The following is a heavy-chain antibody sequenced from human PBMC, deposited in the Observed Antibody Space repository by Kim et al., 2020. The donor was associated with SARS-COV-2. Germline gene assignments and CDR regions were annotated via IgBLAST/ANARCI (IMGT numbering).Heavy chain of an antibody. Sequence: GGSLRLSCAASGFTFSSYWMSWVRQAPGKGLEWVANIKQDGSEKYYVDSVKGRFTISRDNAKNSLYLQMNSLRAEDTAVYYCARDHLGYCSSTSCYPYYYYYYMDVWGKGTTVTVSS. J-gene: IGHJ6*03. V-gene: IGHV3-7*01. CDR1: GFTFSSYW. D-gene: IGHD2-2*01. CDR2: IKQDGSEK. CDR3: ARDHLGYCSSTSCYPYYYYYYMDV.